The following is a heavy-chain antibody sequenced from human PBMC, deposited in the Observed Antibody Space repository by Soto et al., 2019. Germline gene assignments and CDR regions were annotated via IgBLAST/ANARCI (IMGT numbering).Heavy chain of an antibody. V-gene: IGHV3-33*01. J-gene: IGHJ4*02. CDR3: ARGPWRSSWYYFDY. Sequence: GGSLRLSCAASGFTFSSYGMHWVRQAPGKGLEWVAVIWYDGSNKYYADSVKGRFTISRDNSKNTLYLQMNSLRAEDTAVYYCARGPWRSSWYYFDYWGQGTLVTVSS. CDR2: IWYDGSNK. D-gene: IGHD6-13*01. CDR1: GFTFSSYG.